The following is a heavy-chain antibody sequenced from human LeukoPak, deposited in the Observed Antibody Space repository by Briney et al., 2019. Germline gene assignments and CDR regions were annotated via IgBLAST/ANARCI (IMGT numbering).Heavy chain of an antibody. CDR3: ARGTHIVATIGNWFDP. CDR2: INHSGST. V-gene: IGHV4-34*01. J-gene: IGHJ5*02. D-gene: IGHD5-12*01. CDR1: GGSFSGYY. Sequence: SETLSLTCAVYGGSFSGYYWSRIRQPPGKGLEWIGEINHSGSTDYNPSLKSRVTISVDTSKNQFSLKLSSVTAADTAVYYCARGTHIVATIGNWFDPWGQGTLVTVSS.